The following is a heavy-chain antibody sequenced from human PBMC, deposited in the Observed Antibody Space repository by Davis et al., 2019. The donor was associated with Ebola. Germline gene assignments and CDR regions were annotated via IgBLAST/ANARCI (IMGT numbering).Heavy chain of an antibody. J-gene: IGHJ6*01. Sequence: AASVKVSCKASGYTFTNYGITWVRQAPGQGLEWMGWINPHNGNTNYAQNVQGRVIMTSDTATTTAYMEVGSLRSDDTAVYYCAREGWHLRVNYGMDVWGQGTTVTVSS. CDR2: INPHNGNT. CDR3: AREGWHLRVNYGMDV. D-gene: IGHD2-15*01. V-gene: IGHV1-18*04. CDR1: GYTFTNYG.